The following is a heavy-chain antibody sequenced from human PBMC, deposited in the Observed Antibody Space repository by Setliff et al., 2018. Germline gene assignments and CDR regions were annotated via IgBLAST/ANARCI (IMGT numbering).Heavy chain of an antibody. Sequence: ASVKVSCKASGYTLNNYAMNWVRQAPGQGFEWMRWINTKTGNPTYAQDFTGRLVFSLDTSVNTAFVQISSLKAEDTAVYYCARDGGNGVDYWGQGTLVTVSS. CDR2: INTKTGNP. J-gene: IGHJ4*02. V-gene: IGHV7-4-1*02. CDR1: GYTLNNYA. CDR3: ARDGGNGVDY. D-gene: IGHD3-16*01.